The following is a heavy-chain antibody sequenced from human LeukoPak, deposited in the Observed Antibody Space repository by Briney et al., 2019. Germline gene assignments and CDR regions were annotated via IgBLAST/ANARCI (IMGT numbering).Heavy chain of an antibody. CDR3: ARGSSGWYSIDY. CDR2: IYSSGTT. CDR1: GGSISSYY. D-gene: IGHD6-19*01. J-gene: IGHJ4*02. V-gene: IGHV4-4*07. Sequence: SETLSLTCTVSGGSISSYYWSWIRQPAGGGLEWIGRIYSSGTTNSNPSLESRVTMSVDMSKNQFSLRLSSVTVADTAVYYCARGSSGWYSIDYWGQGILVTVSS.